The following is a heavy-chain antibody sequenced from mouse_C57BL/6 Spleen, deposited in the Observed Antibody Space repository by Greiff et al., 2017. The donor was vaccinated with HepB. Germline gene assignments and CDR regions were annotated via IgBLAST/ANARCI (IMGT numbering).Heavy chain of an antibody. Sequence: VQLQQSGPELVKPGASVKMSCKASGYTFTDYNMHWVKQSHGKSLEWIGYINPNNGGTSYNQKFKGKATVTVNKSSSTAYMELRSLTSEDSAVYYCAELTGTKDYWGQGTTLTVSS. V-gene: IGHV1-22*01. CDR2: INPNNGGT. CDR3: AELTGTKDY. CDR1: GYTFTDYN. D-gene: IGHD4-1*01. J-gene: IGHJ2*01.